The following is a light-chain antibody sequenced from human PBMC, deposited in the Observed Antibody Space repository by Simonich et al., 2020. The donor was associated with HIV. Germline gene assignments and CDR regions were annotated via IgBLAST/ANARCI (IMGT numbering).Light chain of an antibody. CDR1: QSISSG. CDR2: TAS. Sequence: DIQMTQSPSTLSSSVGDRVTITCRASQSISSGLAWYQQKPGKAPKLLIHTASTLQSGVPSRFSGGGSGTDFTLTINCLQSEGFTTYYCQQYYSTPYTFGQGTKLEIK. V-gene: IGKV1-5*01. CDR3: QQYYSTPYT. J-gene: IGKJ2*01.